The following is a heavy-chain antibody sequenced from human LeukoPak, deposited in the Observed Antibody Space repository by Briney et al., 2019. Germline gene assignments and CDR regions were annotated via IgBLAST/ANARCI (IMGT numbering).Heavy chain of an antibody. CDR3: ARELWFAYAPGSGLDP. CDR1: GDSISSGTYS. Sequence: PSQTLSLTCVVSGDSISSGTYSWSWIRQPPGKGLEWIGYIFHTGSTFYNPSLKSRVTISVDTSKNQFSLRLNSVTAADTAVYYCARELWFAYAPGSGLDPWGQGTLVTVSS. V-gene: IGHV4-30-2*01. J-gene: IGHJ5*02. CDR2: IFHTGST. D-gene: IGHD3-10*01.